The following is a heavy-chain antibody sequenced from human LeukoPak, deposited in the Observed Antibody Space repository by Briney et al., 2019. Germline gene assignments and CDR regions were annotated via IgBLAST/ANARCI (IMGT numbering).Heavy chain of an antibody. D-gene: IGHD3-16*01. V-gene: IGHV4-39*01. CDR2: IHYSGST. Sequence: PSETLSLTCTVSGGSINSSGYYWGWIRQPPGKGLEWLASIHYSGSTSYNRSFKSRVTISIDTSKNQFSLKLSSVTAADTAVYYCARRRGPYCFDYWGQGTLVTVSS. CDR3: ARRRGPYCFDY. CDR1: GGSINSSGYY. J-gene: IGHJ4*02.